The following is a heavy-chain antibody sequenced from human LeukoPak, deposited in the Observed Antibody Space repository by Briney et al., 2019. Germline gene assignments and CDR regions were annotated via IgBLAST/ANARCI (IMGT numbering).Heavy chain of an antibody. Sequence: GESLKISCKGSGYTFISYWIGWVRQMPGKGLEWMGIIFPGDSTTRYSPSFQGQVTISVDKSISTAYLQWSSLKASDTAMYYCARWSSGWNEYYFDYWGQGTLVTVSS. CDR2: IFPGDSTT. CDR3: ARWSSGWNEYYFDY. V-gene: IGHV5-51*01. CDR1: GYTFISYW. J-gene: IGHJ4*02. D-gene: IGHD6-19*01.